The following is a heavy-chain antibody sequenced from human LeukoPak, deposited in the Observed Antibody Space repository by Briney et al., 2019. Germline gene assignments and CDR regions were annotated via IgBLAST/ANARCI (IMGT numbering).Heavy chain of an antibody. Sequence: SETLSLTCTVSGGSISSSSYYWGWIRQPPGKGLEWIGSIYYSGSTYYNPSLKSQVTISVDTSKNPFSLKLSSVTAADTAVYYCARLESIAVAGFDYWGQGTLVTVPS. V-gene: IGHV4-39*01. D-gene: IGHD6-19*01. CDR3: ARLESIAVAGFDY. J-gene: IGHJ4*02. CDR1: GGSISSSSYY. CDR2: IYYSGST.